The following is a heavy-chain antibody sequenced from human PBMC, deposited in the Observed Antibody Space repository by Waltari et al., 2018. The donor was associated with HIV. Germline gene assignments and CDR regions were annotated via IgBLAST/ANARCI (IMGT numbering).Heavy chain of an antibody. V-gene: IGHV1-2*02. D-gene: IGHD2-2*01. Sequence: QWQLVQSGAEVKKPGASAKVCCKDSGYTLTGYYTHWVRQAPGQGLEWMGWINPNSGGKNYAQKFQGKGTRTRDTSRSTVYRELSMLRSDDTAVYYCARDESVVVPGAQCHGMDGWGQGP. CDR3: ARDESVVVPGAQCHGMDG. J-gene: IGHJ6*02. CDR2: INPNSGGK. CDR1: GYTLTGYY.